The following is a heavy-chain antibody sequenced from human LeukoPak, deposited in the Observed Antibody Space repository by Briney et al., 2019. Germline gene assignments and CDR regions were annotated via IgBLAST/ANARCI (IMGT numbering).Heavy chain of an antibody. Sequence: SETLSLTCTVSGGFISSGSYYWSWIRQPAGKGLEWIGRIYTSGSTNYNPSLKSRVTISVDTSKNQFSLKLSSVSAADTAVYYCARGAMGCSGGSCYFRDLDYWGQRALVTASS. D-gene: IGHD2-15*01. J-gene: IGHJ4*02. CDR3: ARGAMGCSGGSCYFRDLDY. V-gene: IGHV4-61*02. CDR1: GGFISSGSYY. CDR2: IYTSGST.